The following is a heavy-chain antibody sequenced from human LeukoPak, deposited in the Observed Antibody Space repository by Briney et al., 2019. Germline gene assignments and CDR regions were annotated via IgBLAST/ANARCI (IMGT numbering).Heavy chain of an antibody. J-gene: IGHJ4*02. Sequence: PGGSLRLSCAASRFTFSSYAMSWVRQAPGKGLEWVSAISGSGGSTHYADSVKGRFTISRDNSKNTLYLQMNSLRAEDTAVYYCAKDPPKSPYYYDSSGYYRPQTFDYWGQGTLVTVSS. CDR3: AKDPPKSPYYYDSSGYYRPQTFDY. V-gene: IGHV3-23*01. D-gene: IGHD3-22*01. CDR2: ISGSGGST. CDR1: RFTFSSYA.